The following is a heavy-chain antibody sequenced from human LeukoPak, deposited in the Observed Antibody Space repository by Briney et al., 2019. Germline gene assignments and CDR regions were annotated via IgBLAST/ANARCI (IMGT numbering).Heavy chain of an antibody. V-gene: IGHV1-46*01. J-gene: IGHJ3*02. CDR1: GYTFTSYY. D-gene: IGHD4-17*01. CDR3: ARDYGDAFDI. Sequence: ASLKLSCKASGYTFTSYYMNWVRQAPGQGLEWMGIINPSGGSTSYAQKFQGRVTMTRDMSTSTVYMEMSSLRSEDTAVYYCARDYGDAFDIWGQGTMVTVSS. CDR2: INPSGGST.